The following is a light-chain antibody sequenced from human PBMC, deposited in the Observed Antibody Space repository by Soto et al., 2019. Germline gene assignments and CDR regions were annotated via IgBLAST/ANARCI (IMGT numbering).Light chain of an antibody. J-gene: IGKJ4*01. Sequence: DIVMTQSPDSLTLSLGERATINCKSSQSVLYSSNNKNYLAWYQQKPGQPPKLLLYWASTRESGVPDRFSGSESGTEFTLTISSLKAEDVAVYYCQQYDSYPLTFGGGTRVEIK. CDR3: QQYDSYPLT. CDR1: QSVLYSSNNKNY. CDR2: WAS. V-gene: IGKV4-1*01.